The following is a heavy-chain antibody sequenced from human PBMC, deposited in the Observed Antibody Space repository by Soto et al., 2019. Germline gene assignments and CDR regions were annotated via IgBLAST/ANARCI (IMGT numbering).Heavy chain of an antibody. CDR2: ISAYNGNT. CDR1: GYTFTSYA. J-gene: IGHJ4*02. CDR3: AGDAPPEGY. Sequence: QVQLVQSGAEVKKPGASVKVSCKASGYTFTSYAISWVRQAPGQGLEWMGWISAYNGNTNYAQKPQGRDTRTTDTSTTTANLEPRRLSSADAAVYYCAGDAPPEGYWGQGTLVTVSS. V-gene: IGHV1-18*01.